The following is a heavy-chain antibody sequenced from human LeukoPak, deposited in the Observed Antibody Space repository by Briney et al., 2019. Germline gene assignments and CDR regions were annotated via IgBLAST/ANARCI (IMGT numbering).Heavy chain of an antibody. CDR1: GYTFTDFY. CDR2: MNPGTGDT. CDR3: ARAIRINWYFDL. V-gene: IGHV1-2*02. J-gene: IGHJ2*01. Sequence: ASVKVSCKASGYTFTDFYIHWMRQAPGQGLEWMGWMNPGTGDTSFVQRFQGRVTMTRDTSISTAYMELSSLTSDDTAVYYCARAIRINWYFDLWGRGTLVTVSS. D-gene: IGHD2/OR15-2a*01.